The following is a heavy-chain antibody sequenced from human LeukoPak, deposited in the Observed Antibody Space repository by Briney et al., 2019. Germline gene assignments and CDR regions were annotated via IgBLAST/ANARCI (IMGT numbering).Heavy chain of an antibody. J-gene: IGHJ4*02. D-gene: IGHD4-17*01. V-gene: IGHV3-73*01. Sequence: PGGSLRLSCAASGFTFSGSAMHWVRQASGKGLEWVGRIRGKANSYATAYAASVKGRFTISRDDSKNTAYLQMNSLKTEDTAVYYSTRREPDYGDYGTPSDYWGQGTLVTVSS. CDR2: IRGKANSYAT. CDR1: GFTFSGSA. CDR3: TRREPDYGDYGTPSDY.